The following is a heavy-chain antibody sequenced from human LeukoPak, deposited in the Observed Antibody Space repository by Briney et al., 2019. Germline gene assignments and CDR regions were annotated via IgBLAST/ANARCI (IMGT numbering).Heavy chain of an antibody. CDR3: ARRGGSGWLKNWFDP. CDR2: INHSGST. D-gene: IGHD6-19*01. J-gene: IGHJ5*02. CDR1: GGSFSVYY. Sequence: SETLSLTCAAYGGSFSVYYWNWIRQPPGKGLEWIGEINHSGSTNYNPSLKSRVTISVDTSKNQFSLKLNSVTAADTAVYYCARRGGSGWLKNWFDPWGQGTLVTVSS. V-gene: IGHV4-34*01.